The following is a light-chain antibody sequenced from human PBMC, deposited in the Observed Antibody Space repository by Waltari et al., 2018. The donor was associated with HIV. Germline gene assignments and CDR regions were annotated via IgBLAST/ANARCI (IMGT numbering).Light chain of an antibody. CDR1: SNDVGGFNY. Sequence: QSALTQPASVSGSPGQSITISCTGTSNDVGGFNYVSWYQQHPGKAPKIMIYEVSKRPSGLSNRFSGSKSGNTASLTISGLQAEDEADYYCSSYTRSSTHVFGTGTKVTVL. V-gene: IGLV2-14*01. J-gene: IGLJ1*01. CDR3: SSYTRSSTHV. CDR2: EVS.